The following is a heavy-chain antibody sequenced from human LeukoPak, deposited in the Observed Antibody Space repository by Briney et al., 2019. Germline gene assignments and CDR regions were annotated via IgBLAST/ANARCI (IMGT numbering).Heavy chain of an antibody. D-gene: IGHD4-11*01. CDR3: ARDQRRTTVRHFDY. CDR1: GFTFSSYS. V-gene: IGHV3-21*01. CDR2: ISSSRSYI. Sequence: PGGSLRLSCAASGFTFSSYSMNWVRQAPGKGLEWVSSISSSRSYIYYADSVKGRFTISRDNAKNSLYLQMNSLRAEDTAVYYCARDQRRTTVRHFDYWGQGTLVTVSS. J-gene: IGHJ4*02.